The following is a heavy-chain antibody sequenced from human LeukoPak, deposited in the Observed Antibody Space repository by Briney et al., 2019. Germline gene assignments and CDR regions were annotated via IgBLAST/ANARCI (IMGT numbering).Heavy chain of an antibody. V-gene: IGHV1-46*01. CDR1: GYTFTNNY. CDR2: INPSGDNT. Sequence: GASVKVSCKASGYTFTNNYMHWVRQAPGQGLEWMGIINPSGDNTWYAQKFQGRVTMTRDMATSTDYMEVSSLKSDDTAVYYCARGRQIWELWFDPWGQGTLVTVSS. D-gene: IGHD1-26*01. CDR3: ARGRQIWELWFDP. J-gene: IGHJ5*02.